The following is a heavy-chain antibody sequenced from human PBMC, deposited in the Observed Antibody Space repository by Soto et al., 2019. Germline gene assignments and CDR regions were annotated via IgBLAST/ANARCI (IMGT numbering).Heavy chain of an antibody. CDR1: GGSFSVYY. CDR2: INHSGST. CDR3: ARGGYYALRDV. J-gene: IGHJ6*02. Sequence: PSETLSLTCAVSGGSFSVYYWSWIRQTPGKGLEWIGEINHSGSTNYSPSLKSRVTISLDTSKNQFSLKVTSVAAADTAVYYCARGGYYALRDVWGQGPTGTFSS. V-gene: IGHV4-34*01. D-gene: IGHD2-15*01.